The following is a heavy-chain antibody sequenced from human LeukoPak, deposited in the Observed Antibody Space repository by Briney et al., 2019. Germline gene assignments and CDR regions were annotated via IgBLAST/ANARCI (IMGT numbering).Heavy chain of an antibody. CDR3: ANNRGSGWYFSY. Sequence: GGSLRLSCAASGFTFSSYGMHWVRQAPGKGLEWVAFIRYDGSNKYYADSVKGRFTISRDSSKNTLYLQMNSLRAEDTAVYYCANNRGSGWYFSYWGQGTLVTVAS. CDR2: IRYDGSNK. CDR1: GFTFSSYG. J-gene: IGHJ4*02. V-gene: IGHV3-30*02. D-gene: IGHD6-19*01.